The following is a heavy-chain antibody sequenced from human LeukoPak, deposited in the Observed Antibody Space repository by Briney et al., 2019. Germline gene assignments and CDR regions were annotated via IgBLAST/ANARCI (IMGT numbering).Heavy chain of an antibody. D-gene: IGHD5-24*01. CDR2: ISYDESSK. Sequence: QPGGSLGLSCAASGFTFSSYGMHWVRQAPGKGLEWVAVISYDESSKYYADSVKGRFTISRDNSNNTLYLQMNSLRAEDTAVYYCAKSWGRRDGYNYYFDYWGQGTLVTVSS. J-gene: IGHJ4*02. CDR3: AKSWGRRDGYNYYFDY. V-gene: IGHV3-30*18. CDR1: GFTFSSYG.